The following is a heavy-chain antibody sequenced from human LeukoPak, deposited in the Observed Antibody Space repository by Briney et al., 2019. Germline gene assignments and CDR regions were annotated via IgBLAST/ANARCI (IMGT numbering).Heavy chain of an antibody. V-gene: IGHV1-18*01. CDR2: ISAYNGNT. J-gene: IGHJ1*01. D-gene: IGHD3-22*01. CDR3: ARAPSYYYDSSGYFYPRANPAENPHYFQH. Sequence: ASVKVSCKASGCTFTSYGISWVRQAPGQGLEWMGWISAYNGNTNYAQKLQGRVTMTTDTSTSTAYMELRSLRSDDTAVYYCARAPSYYYDSSGYFYPRANPAENPHYFQHWGQGTLVTVSS. CDR1: GCTFTSYG.